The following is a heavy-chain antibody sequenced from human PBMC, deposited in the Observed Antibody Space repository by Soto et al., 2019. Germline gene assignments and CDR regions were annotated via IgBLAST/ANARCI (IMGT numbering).Heavy chain of an antibody. CDR3: ARGDATKLGVTNYYAMDV. Sequence: QVQLVQSGAEVKKPGSSVKVSCKASGGSLTNYGVSWVRQAPGQGLEWMGGIIPVFGTANYAQKFQGRVTIAADESKSTVFMDVHSLRSEDTAVYYCARGDATKLGVTNYYAMDVWGQGTTVTVSS. CDR1: GGSLTNYG. D-gene: IGHD3-10*01. J-gene: IGHJ6*02. V-gene: IGHV1-69*12. CDR2: IIPVFGTA.